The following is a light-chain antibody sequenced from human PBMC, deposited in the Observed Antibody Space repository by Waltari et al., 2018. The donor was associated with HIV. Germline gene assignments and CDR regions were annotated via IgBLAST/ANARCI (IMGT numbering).Light chain of an antibody. V-gene: IGKV3-15*01. J-gene: IGKJ2*01. CDR2: GAS. Sequence: EIVMTQPPATLSVSPGERATLPCRASQSVSNNLAWYQQKPGQAPRLLIYGASTRVTGLPARFSGSGSGTEFTLTISSLQSEDFALYYCQQYNNWPPYTFGQGTKLEIK. CDR3: QQYNNWPPYT. CDR1: QSVSNN.